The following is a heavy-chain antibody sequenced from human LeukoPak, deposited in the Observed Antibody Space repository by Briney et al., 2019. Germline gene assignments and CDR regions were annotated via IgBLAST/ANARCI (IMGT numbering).Heavy chain of an antibody. CDR2: IYYGGST. D-gene: IGHD2-2*01. J-gene: IGHJ6*02. Sequence: SETLSLTCTVSGDSISSLSYYWGWVRQPPGKGLEWIGSIYYGGSTYYNSSLKSRVTISVDISKNQFSLKVSPVTAADTAVYYCARDAGHQLSRRKYYAMDVWGQGTTVTVSS. CDR3: ARDAGHQLSRRKYYAMDV. V-gene: IGHV4-39*07. CDR1: GDSISSLSYY.